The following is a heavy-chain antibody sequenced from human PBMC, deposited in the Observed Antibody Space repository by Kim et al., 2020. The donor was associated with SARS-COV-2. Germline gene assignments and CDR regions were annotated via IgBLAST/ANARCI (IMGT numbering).Heavy chain of an antibody. J-gene: IGHJ6*02. CDR1: GGSISSYY. Sequence: SETLSLTCTVSGGSISSYYWSWIRQPPGKGLEWIGYIYYSGSTNYNPSLKSRVTISVDTSKNQFSLKLSSVTAADTAVYYCARDGDGYNSVGMDVWGQGTTVTVSS. D-gene: IGHD5-12*01. CDR3: ARDGDGYNSVGMDV. CDR2: IYYSGST. V-gene: IGHV4-59*01.